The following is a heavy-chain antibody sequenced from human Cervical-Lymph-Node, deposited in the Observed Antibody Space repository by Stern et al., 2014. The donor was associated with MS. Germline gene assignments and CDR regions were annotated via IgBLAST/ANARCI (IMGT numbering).Heavy chain of an antibody. J-gene: IGHJ4*01. V-gene: IGHV1-2*02. CDR1: GYIFTDYY. D-gene: IGHD3-3*01. CDR2: INPNSGGT. CDR3: ARGSGTAYDLRGDC. Sequence: VQLVESGAEARAPGASMKVSCKASGYIFTDYYLHWVRQAPGQGLEWLGWINPNSGGTNYAQNFQGRVTMTRDTSISTAYMELRWLGSADTAVYYCARGSGTAYDLRGDCWGQGTLVTVSS.